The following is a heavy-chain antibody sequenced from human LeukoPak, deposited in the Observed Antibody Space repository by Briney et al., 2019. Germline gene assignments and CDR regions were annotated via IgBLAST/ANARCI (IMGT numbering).Heavy chain of an antibody. V-gene: IGHV1-69*05. D-gene: IGHD2-2*01. CDR3: ATLGGRDCSSTSCLFP. CDR2: IIPIFGTA. Sequence: SATVSCKASGGTFSSYAMIWVRQAPGQGLEWMGGIIPIFGTANYAQKFQGRVTITTDESTSTAYMELSSLRSEDTAVYYCATLGGRDCSSTSCLFPWGQGTLVTVSS. J-gene: IGHJ5*02. CDR1: GGTFSSYA.